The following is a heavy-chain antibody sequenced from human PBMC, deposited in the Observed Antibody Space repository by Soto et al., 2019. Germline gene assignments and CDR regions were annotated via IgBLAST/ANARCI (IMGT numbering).Heavy chain of an antibody. CDR1: GFTFSSYA. CDR2: IRGSGGST. V-gene: IGHV3-23*01. CDR3: ATSPGGSGPSSGGYYGRDV. D-gene: IGHD3-16*01. J-gene: IGHJ6*02. Sequence: GGSLRLSCAASGFTFSSYAMSWVRQAPGRGREWVSAIRGSGGSTYYAGSVKGRFTISRDNSKNTLYLQMNSLRAEDTPVYYGATSPGGSGPSSGGYYGRDVWGQGTTVTVSS.